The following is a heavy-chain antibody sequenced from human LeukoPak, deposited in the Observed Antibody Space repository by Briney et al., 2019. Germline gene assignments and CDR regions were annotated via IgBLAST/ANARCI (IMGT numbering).Heavy chain of an antibody. J-gene: IGHJ4*02. V-gene: IGHV5-51*01. Sequence: GESLKISCEASGYSFAYYYIGWVRQMPGKGLEWMGIIYPGDSDTKYSPSFQGRVTISADKSISTAYLQWSSLKASDTALYYCAIATIEMSTMGYFFDSWGQGTRVTVSS. CDR2: IYPGDSDT. CDR3: AIATIEMSTMGYFFDS. CDR1: GYSFAYYY. D-gene: IGHD5-24*01.